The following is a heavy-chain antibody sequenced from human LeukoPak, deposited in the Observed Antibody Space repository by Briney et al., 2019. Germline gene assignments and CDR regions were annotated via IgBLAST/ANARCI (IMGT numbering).Heavy chain of an antibody. Sequence: EASVKVSCKASGYSFSSYNMNWVRQAPGQGLEWMGWINTNTGNPRYAQGFTGRFVFSLDTSVSTAYLQISSLKAEDTAVYYCARVGYPVYYYYMDVWGKGTTVTVSS. J-gene: IGHJ6*03. CDR3: ARVGYPVYYYYMDV. CDR1: GYSFSSYN. V-gene: IGHV7-4-1*02. CDR2: INTNTGNP. D-gene: IGHD6-13*01.